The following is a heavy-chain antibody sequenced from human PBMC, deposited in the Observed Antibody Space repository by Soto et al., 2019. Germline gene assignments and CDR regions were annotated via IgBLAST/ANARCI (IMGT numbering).Heavy chain of an antibody. CDR1: GYTFTGYY. CDR2: INPNSGGT. Sequence: ASVKVSCKASGYTFTGYYMHWVRQAPGQGLEWMGWINPNSGGTNYAQKFQGRVTMNRDTSISTAYTELSRLRSDGTAVYYCARATMIVAAFDIWGQGTMVTVSS. CDR3: ARATMIVAAFDI. V-gene: IGHV1-2*02. D-gene: IGHD3-22*01. J-gene: IGHJ3*02.